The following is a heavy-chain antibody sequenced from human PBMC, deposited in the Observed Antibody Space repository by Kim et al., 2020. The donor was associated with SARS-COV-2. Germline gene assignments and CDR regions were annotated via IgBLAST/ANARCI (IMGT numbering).Heavy chain of an antibody. D-gene: IGHD6-19*01. Sequence: DSVMGRFTISRDNANNSLYLQMNSLRAEDTALYYCAKAGEIAVAGSYFDYWGQGTLVTVSS. V-gene: IGHV3-9*01. CDR3: AKAGEIAVAGSYFDY. J-gene: IGHJ4*02.